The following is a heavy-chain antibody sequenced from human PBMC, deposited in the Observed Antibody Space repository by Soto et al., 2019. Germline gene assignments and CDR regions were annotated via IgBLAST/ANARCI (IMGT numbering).Heavy chain of an antibody. CDR1: DGTISSYG. CDR2: IYYSGST. D-gene: IGHD2-15*01. Sequence: SVADGTISSYGWSRILQPKRKGLEWIGYIYYSGSTNYNPSLKSRVTISVDTSKNQFSLKLSSVTAADTAVYYCARESLVVVAATSVYYSYMEVWGKGTTVTVSS. V-gene: IGHV4-59*01. J-gene: IGHJ6*03. CDR3: ARESLVVVAATSVYYSYMEV.